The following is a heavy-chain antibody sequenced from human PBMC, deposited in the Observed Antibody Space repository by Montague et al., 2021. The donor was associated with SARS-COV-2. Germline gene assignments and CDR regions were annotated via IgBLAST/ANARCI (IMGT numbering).Heavy chain of an antibody. CDR2: ISWNSGST. V-gene: IGHV3-9*01. J-gene: IGHJ4*02. CDR3: AKEVGESPSFDY. Sequence: SLRLSCAASGFPFDDYAMHLFRQAPGKGLEWVSGISWNSGSTGYSDSVKGRFTISRDNAKNSLYLQMNSLRAEDTALYYCAKEVGESPSFDYWGQGTLVTVSS. D-gene: IGHD2-15*01. CDR1: GFPFDDYA.